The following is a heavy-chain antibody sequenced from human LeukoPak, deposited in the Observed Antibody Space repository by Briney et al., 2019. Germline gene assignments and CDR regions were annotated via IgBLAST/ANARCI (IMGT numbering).Heavy chain of an antibody. CDR2: INHSGST. V-gene: IGHV4-34*01. D-gene: IGHD2-2*01. Sequence: SETLSLTCAVYGGSFSGYYWSWICQPPRTGLEWIGEINHSGSTNYNPSLTRRVTISVDTSKNQFSLKLSSVTAADTAVYYCARGLYCSSTSCYGYYYYMDVWGKGTTVTVSS. CDR3: ARGLYCSSTSCYGYYYYMDV. J-gene: IGHJ6*03. CDR1: GGSFSGYY.